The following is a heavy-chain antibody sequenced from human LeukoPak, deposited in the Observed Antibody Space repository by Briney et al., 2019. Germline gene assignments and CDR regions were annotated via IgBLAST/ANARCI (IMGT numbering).Heavy chain of an antibody. CDR1: GFAPSTRGVG. CDR2: ICWDDDK. CDR3: AHMAAAGRGLDY. Sequence: SGPTLANPTQPLTLTCSFSGFAPSTRGVGVCWMRQLPGKALKWLALICWDDDKRYSPSLNSRLTITKDTSKNQVVLTMTNMDPVDTATYYCAHMAAAGRGLDYWGQGTLVTVSS. J-gene: IGHJ4*02. D-gene: IGHD6-13*01. V-gene: IGHV2-5*02.